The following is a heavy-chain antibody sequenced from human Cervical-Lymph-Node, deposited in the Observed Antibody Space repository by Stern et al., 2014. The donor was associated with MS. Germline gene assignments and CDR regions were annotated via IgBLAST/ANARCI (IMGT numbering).Heavy chain of an antibody. CDR1: GYSFSNYW. J-gene: IGHJ3*01. Sequence: EMQLVESGAEVKKPGESLKVSCKASGYSFSNYWIGWVRQMPRKGLEWMGIIYPGDSDTKYSPSFQGQVTITADKSISTAYLQWSNLEASDTAIYFCARVRVVGASDAFDLWGQGTMVTVSS. CDR2: IYPGDSDT. D-gene: IGHD1-26*01. V-gene: IGHV5-51*01. CDR3: ARVRVVGASDAFDL.